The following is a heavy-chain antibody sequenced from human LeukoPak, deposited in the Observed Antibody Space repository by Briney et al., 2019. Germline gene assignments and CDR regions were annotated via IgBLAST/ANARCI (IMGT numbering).Heavy chain of an antibody. CDR3: ARRLRDGYNGGWFDP. Sequence: GESLKISCKGSGYSFTSYWIGWVRQMPGKGLEWMGIIYPGDSDTRYSPSFQGQVTISADKSISTAYLQWSSLKASDTAMYYCARRLRDGYNGGWFDPWGQGTLVTVSS. V-gene: IGHV5-51*01. J-gene: IGHJ5*02. CDR1: GYSFTSYW. CDR2: IYPGDSDT. D-gene: IGHD5-24*01.